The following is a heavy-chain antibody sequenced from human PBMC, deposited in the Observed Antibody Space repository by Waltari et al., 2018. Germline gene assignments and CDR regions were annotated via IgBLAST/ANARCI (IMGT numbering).Heavy chain of an antibody. CDR1: GGSISSGSYY. D-gene: IGHD3-10*01. CDR2: IYTSGST. CDR3: ARVAPYYYGSGRVMDV. J-gene: IGHJ6*02. V-gene: IGHV4-61*09. Sequence: QVQLQESGPGLVKPSQTLSLTCTVSGGSISSGSYYWSWIRQPAGKGLEWIGYIYTSGSTNHNPALKSRVTISVDTSKNQFALKLSSVTAADTAVYYCARVAPYYYGSGRVMDVWGQGSTVTVSS.